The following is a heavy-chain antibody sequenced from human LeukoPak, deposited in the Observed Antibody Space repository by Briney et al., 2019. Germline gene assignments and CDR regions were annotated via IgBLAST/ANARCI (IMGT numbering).Heavy chain of an antibody. D-gene: IGHD3-10*01. Sequence: SETLSLTCAVSGGTFSGYYWSWLRQPPGKGLEWIGEIDHTGSTHYNPSIMSRVTMSVDASKNQFSLKLTFVTAADTAVYYCARVRGLWFGVRNDSWGQGTVVTVSS. CDR1: GGTFSGYY. J-gene: IGHJ4*02. CDR2: IDHTGST. V-gene: IGHV4-34*01. CDR3: ARVRGLWFGVRNDS.